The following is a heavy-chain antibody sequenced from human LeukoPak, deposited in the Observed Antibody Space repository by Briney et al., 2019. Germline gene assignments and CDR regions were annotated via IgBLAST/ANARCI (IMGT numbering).Heavy chain of an antibody. J-gene: IGHJ4*02. CDR2: VAGSGST. CDR1: GGSLNYYY. D-gene: IGHD4-17*01. V-gene: IGHV4-4*07. CDR3: VREGRTGDYEGY. Sequence: SDTLSLTCSVSGGSLNYYYWSWIRQPAGRGLEWIGRVAGSGSTNYNPSLRRRATMSVGKTKNQFSLTRTAVTAADTAVYYCVREGRTGDYEGYWGPGTLVTVSS.